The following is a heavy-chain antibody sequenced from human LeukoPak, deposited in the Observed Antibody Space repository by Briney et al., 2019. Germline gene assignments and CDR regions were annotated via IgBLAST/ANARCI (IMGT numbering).Heavy chain of an antibody. V-gene: IGHV3-30*03. Sequence: GGSLRLSCAASGFTFSNYGMHWVRQAPGKGPEWVAIVSRDGRSKYYADSVKGRFTISRDNSKNTLYLQMNSLRAEDTAVYYCARDTGGSGSTWGQGTLVTVSS. CDR1: GFTFSNYG. CDR2: VSRDGRSK. D-gene: IGHD6-19*01. J-gene: IGHJ5*02. CDR3: ARDTGGSGST.